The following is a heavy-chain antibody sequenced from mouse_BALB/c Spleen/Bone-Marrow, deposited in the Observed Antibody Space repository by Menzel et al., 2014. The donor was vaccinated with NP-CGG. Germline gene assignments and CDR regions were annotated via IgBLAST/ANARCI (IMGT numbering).Heavy chain of an antibody. Sequence: VQLQQSGAELVKPGASVKLSCKASGYTFTSYWMHWAKPRPGHGLEWIGEIDPSNGRTNYNEKFRNKAPLTVDKSSSTADMQLSSLTSEGAAVDFWARSTTVVVRYGYVDVWGAGTTVTVSS. CDR2: IDPSNGRT. D-gene: IGHD1-1*01. CDR3: ARSTTVVVRYGYVDV. CDR1: GYTFTSYW. J-gene: IGHJ1*01. V-gene: IGHV1S81*02.